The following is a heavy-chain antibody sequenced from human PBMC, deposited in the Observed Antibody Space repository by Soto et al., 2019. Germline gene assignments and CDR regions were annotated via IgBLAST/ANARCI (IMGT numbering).Heavy chain of an antibody. J-gene: IGHJ3*01. CDR1: GGSVSSGSYQ. CDR2: ISRSGDT. Sequence: QVQLQESGPGLVKPSETLSLTCTVSGGSVSSGSYQWTWSRQAPGKGPEWVSFISRSGDTIYYVDSVKGRFSISRDTAKNTVYLQVRSLRVEDKAAYFCARGSGWYEADAFDLWGQGTMVTVSA. D-gene: IGHD6-19*01. CDR3: ARGSGWYEADAFDL. V-gene: IGHV4-61*01.